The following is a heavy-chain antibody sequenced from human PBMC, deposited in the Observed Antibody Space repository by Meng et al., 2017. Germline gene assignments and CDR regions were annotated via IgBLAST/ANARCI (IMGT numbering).Heavy chain of an antibody. CDR2: IKHSGSA. V-gene: IGHV4-34*01. CDR1: GGSFSGYY. J-gene: IGHJ4*02. D-gene: IGHD2-15*01. CDR3: AREVVAALDY. Sequence: LSVSLAIPLAVYGGSFSGYYWAWISQPPGKGLELIGQIKHSGSANYNPSLKSRVTISVDTSKNQFSLKLSSVTAADTAVYYCAREVVAALDYWGQGTLVTVSS.